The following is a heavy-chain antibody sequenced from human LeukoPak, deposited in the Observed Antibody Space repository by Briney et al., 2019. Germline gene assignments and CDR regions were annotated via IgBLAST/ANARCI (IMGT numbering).Heavy chain of an antibody. D-gene: IGHD2-15*01. V-gene: IGHV7-4-1*02. Sequence: ASVKVSCKASGYTFTSYAMNWVRQAPGQGLEWMGWINTNTGNPTYAQGFTGRFVFSLDTSVSTAYLQISSLKAEDTAVYYCARRYCSGGSCCRWDFDYWGQGTLVTVSS. CDR1: GYTFTSYA. J-gene: IGHJ4*02. CDR3: ARRYCSGGSCCRWDFDY. CDR2: INTNTGNP.